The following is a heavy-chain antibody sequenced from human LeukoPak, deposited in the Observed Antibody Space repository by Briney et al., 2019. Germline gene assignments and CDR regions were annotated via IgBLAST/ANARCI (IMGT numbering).Heavy chain of an antibody. V-gene: IGHV3-33*08. Sequence: GGSLRLSCAGSGFTFSNYGMNWVRQAPGKGLDWVAFIRYDATNKYYADSVKGRFTISRDNSKNTLYLQMNSLRAEDTAVYYCARRRDSSDWNNWFDPWGQGTLVTVSS. J-gene: IGHJ5*02. CDR2: IRYDATNK. CDR1: GFTFSNYG. CDR3: ARRRDSSDWNNWFDP. D-gene: IGHD6-19*01.